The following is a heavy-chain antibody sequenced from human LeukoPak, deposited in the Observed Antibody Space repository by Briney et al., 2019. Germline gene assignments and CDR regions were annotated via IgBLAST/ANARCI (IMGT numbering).Heavy chain of an antibody. CDR2: IYIGGST. D-gene: IGHD3-22*01. Sequence: QPGGSLRISCAASGFTVSSNYMSWVRQAPGKGLEWVAVIYIGGSTYYADSVKGRFTISRDNSKNTLYLQMNSLRAEDTAVYYCAVNYYDSSGYYYAGATDYWGQGTLVTVSS. CDR3: AVNYYDSSGYYYAGATDY. J-gene: IGHJ4*02. CDR1: GFTVSSNY. V-gene: IGHV3-66*01.